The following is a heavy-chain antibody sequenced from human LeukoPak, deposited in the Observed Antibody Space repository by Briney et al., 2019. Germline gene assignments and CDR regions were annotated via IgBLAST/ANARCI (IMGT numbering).Heavy chain of an antibody. CDR2: ISYDVSNK. D-gene: IGHD5-12*01. CDR3: ARIPRTWLRFPYFDY. Sequence: PGGSLRLSCAASAFTFSNYTMHWVRQAAGKGLGWVAVISYDVSNKYYADYVKGRFTISRDNSKHTMYLQMNGLRGEDTAVYYCARIPRTWLRFPYFDYWGQGTLVTVSS. CDR1: AFTFSNYT. V-gene: IGHV3-30-3*01. J-gene: IGHJ4*02.